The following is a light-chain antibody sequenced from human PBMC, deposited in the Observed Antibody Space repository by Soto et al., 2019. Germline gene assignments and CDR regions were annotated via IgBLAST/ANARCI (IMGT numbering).Light chain of an antibody. J-gene: IGKJ2*01. CDR1: QSDSNNY. CDR2: GSS. CDR3: QQYGSPPPNT. V-gene: IGKV3-20*01. Sequence: EVVLTQSPGTLSLSPGERATLSCRASQSDSNNYLAWYQQKPGQGPRLLIFGSSDRATGIADRFSGSGSGTDFTLTISRLEPEDFAVYYCQQYGSPPPNTFGQGTKLEIK.